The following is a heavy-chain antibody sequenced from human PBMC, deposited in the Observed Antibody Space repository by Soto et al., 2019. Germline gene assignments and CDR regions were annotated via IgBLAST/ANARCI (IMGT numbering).Heavy chain of an antibody. CDR2: IYYSGST. J-gene: IGHJ4*02. CDR3: ARTGGSYADY. V-gene: IGHV4-61*01. CDR1: GGSVTSGSYY. D-gene: IGHD1-26*01. Sequence: SETLSLTCTVSGGSVTSGSYYWSWIRQPPGKGLEWIGYIYYSGSTIYNPSLKSRVTLSLDTSKNQFSLRLSSVAAADTAVYYRARTGGSYADYWGQGTLVTVSS.